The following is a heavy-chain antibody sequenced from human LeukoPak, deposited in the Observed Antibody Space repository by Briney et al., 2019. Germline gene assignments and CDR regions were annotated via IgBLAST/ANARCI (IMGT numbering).Heavy chain of an antibody. V-gene: IGHV4-34*01. J-gene: IGHJ6*02. D-gene: IGHD1-26*01. CDR1: GGSFSGYY. CDR3: ARGATAPSGYYGMDV. CDR2: INHSGST. Sequence: SETLSLTCAVYGGSFSGYYWSWIRQPPGKGLEWIGEINHSGSTNYNPSLTSRVTISVDTSKTQSSLKLSSVTAADTAVYYCARGATAPSGYYGMDVWGQGTTVTVSS.